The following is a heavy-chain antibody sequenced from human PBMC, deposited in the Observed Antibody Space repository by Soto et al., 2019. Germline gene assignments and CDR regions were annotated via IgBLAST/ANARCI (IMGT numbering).Heavy chain of an antibody. D-gene: IGHD3-9*01. CDR1: GFTFSSYG. Sequence: GGSLRLSCAASGFTFSSYGMHWVRQAPGKGLEWVAVIWYDGSNKYYADSVKGRFTISRDNSKNTLYLQMNSLRAEDTAVYYCARDRKDPRARALTGYLGGMDVWGQGTTVTVSS. J-gene: IGHJ6*02. V-gene: IGHV3-33*01. CDR2: IWYDGSNK. CDR3: ARDRKDPRARALTGYLGGMDV.